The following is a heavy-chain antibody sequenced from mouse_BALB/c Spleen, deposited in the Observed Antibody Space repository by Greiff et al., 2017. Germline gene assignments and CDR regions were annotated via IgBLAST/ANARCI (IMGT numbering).Heavy chain of an antibody. J-gene: IGHJ4*01. V-gene: IGHV5-17*02. CDR3: ARSARPPMDY. Sequence: EVHLVESGGGLVQPGGSRKLSCAASGFTFSSFGMHWVRQAPEKGLEWVAYISSGSSTIYYADTVKGRFTISRDNPKNTLFLQMTSLRSEYTAMYYCARSARPPMDYWGQGTSVTVSS. CDR1: GFTFSSFG. CDR2: ISSGSSTI. D-gene: IGHD1-2*01.